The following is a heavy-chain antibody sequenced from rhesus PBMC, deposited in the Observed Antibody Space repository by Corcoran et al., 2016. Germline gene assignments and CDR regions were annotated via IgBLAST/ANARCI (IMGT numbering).Heavy chain of an antibody. Sequence: QVQLQESGPGLVKPSETLSLTCAVSGGSISSGYYYWSWIRQPPGKGLEWIGYITYSGSTSYHPSLKSRVTISRDTSKNQFSLKLSSVTAADTSVYYCARGYGSSPFDYWGQGVLVTVSS. J-gene: IGHJ4*01. CDR2: ITYSGST. D-gene: IGHD4-29*01. CDR3: ARGYGSSPFDY. CDR1: GGSISSGYYY. V-gene: IGHV4-122*02.